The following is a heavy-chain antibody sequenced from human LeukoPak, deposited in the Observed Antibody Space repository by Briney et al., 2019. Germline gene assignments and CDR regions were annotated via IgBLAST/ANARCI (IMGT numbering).Heavy chain of an antibody. J-gene: IGHJ4*02. V-gene: IGHV5-51*01. Sequence: GESLKISCNGSGYSFTTYWIVWVRQMPGKGLEWMGVIYPGDSDARYSPSFQGQVTISVDKSISTAYLQWSSLKASDTAMYYCARLLHLAFCGGDCYWGQGTLVTVSS. D-gene: IGHD2-21*02. CDR1: GYSFTTYW. CDR2: IYPGDSDA. CDR3: ARLLHLAFCGGDCY.